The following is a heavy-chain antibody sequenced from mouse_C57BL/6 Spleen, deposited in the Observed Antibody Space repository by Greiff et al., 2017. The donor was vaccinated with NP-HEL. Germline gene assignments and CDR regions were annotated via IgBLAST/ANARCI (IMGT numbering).Heavy chain of an antibody. CDR1: GYTFTSYG. CDR2: IYPRSGNT. CDR3: ATSITTVVATTDYYAMDY. V-gene: IGHV1-81*01. D-gene: IGHD1-1*01. Sequence: QVQLQQSGAELARPGASVKLSCKASGYTFTSYGISWVKQRTGQGLEWIGEIYPRSGNTYYNEKFKGKATLTADKSSSTAYMELRSLTSEDSAVYFCATSITTVVATTDYYAMDYWGQRTSVTVSS. J-gene: IGHJ4*01.